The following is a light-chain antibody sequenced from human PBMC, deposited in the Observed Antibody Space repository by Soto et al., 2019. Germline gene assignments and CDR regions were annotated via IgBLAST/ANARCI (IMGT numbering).Light chain of an antibody. CDR2: DNN. CDR1: SSNIGNNY. CDR3: GTWDSSLSAEI. Sequence: QAVVTQPPSVSAAPGQMVTNSCSGSSSNIGNNYVSWYRQFPGTAPKLLIYDNNKRPSGIPDRFSGSKSGTSATLGITGLQTGDEADYYCGTWDSSLSAEIFGGGTKVTVL. J-gene: IGLJ2*01. V-gene: IGLV1-51*01.